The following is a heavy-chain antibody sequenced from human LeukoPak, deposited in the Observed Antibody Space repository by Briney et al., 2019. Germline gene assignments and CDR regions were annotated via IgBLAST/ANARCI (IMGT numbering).Heavy chain of an antibody. V-gene: IGHV3-23*01. D-gene: IGHD2-2*01. CDR1: GFTFNTYW. Sequence: GGSLRLSCAASGFTFNTYWMSWVSQSPGKGLEWVSDICRSCANAYYANSVKGRFSVSRDNTNNTFHLQLYSLRAQDTAIYYCAKLQTAVGPAAMLDFDLWGQGTLVTVSS. CDR3: AKLQTAVGPAAMLDFDL. CDR2: ICRSCANA. J-gene: IGHJ1*01.